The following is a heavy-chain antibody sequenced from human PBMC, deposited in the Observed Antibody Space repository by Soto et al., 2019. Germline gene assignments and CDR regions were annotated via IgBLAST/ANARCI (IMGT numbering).Heavy chain of an antibody. CDR3: VRALADTGTAVATFDI. CDR1: GYSFGDHY. V-gene: IGHV1-2*02. CDR2: IKPNSGAT. J-gene: IGHJ3*02. Sequence: ASVKVSCKASGYSFGDHYIHWIRQAPGQGLDWLGWIKPNSGATNYVQKFQGRVTMTRDTSISTAYMEVSRLTSDDTAVYYCVRALADTGTAVATFDIWGQGTMVTVSS. D-gene: IGHD6-13*01.